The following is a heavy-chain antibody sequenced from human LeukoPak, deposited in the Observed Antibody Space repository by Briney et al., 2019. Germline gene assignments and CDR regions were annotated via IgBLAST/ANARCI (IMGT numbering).Heavy chain of an antibody. CDR1: GYTFTSYG. CDR3: ARGSRRFLEWLSIAHP. Sequence: GASVKVSCKASGYTFTSYGISWVRQAPGQGLEWMGWISAYNGNTNYAQKLQGRVTMTTDTSTSTAYMELRSLRSNDTAVYYCARGSRRFLEWLSIAHPWGQGTLVTVSS. CDR2: ISAYNGNT. D-gene: IGHD3-3*01. J-gene: IGHJ5*02. V-gene: IGHV1-18*01.